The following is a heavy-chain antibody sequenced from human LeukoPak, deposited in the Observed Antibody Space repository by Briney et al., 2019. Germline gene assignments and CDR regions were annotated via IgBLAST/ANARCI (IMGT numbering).Heavy chain of an antibody. V-gene: IGHV4-59*01. D-gene: IGHD6-13*01. CDR3: ARDRPGSSSLDY. CDR1: GGSISRDY. CDR2: IDYAGRT. Sequence: KPSETLSLTCTVSGGSISRDYWSWVRQPPGKGLEWIGYIDYAGRTNYNPSLKSRVTISVDTSKNQFSLKLSSVTAADTAVYYCARDRPGSSSLDYWGQGTLVTVSS. J-gene: IGHJ4*02.